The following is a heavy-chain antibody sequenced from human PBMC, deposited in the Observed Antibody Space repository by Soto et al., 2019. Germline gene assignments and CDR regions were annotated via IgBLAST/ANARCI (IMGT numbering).Heavy chain of an antibody. CDR2: IIPIFETP. Sequence: QVQLVQSGAEVRKPGSAVRVSCKASGGTFNKYAMNWVRQAPGQGLEWMAGIIPIFETPRYAQQFHGRVTITVDESTTTAYMELSSLRSDDTAIYYCARSIGSGGVMGGFDYWGQGTLVTVAS. J-gene: IGHJ4*02. V-gene: IGHV1-69*01. CDR1: GGTFNKYA. CDR3: ARSIGSGGVMGGFDY. D-gene: IGHD3-16*01.